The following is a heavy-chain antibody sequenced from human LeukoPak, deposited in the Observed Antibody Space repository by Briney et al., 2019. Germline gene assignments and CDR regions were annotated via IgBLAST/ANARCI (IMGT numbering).Heavy chain of an antibody. CDR1: GYSISSCYY. CDR3: ARDLWQWLANYYMDV. J-gene: IGHJ6*03. D-gene: IGHD6-19*01. V-gene: IGHV4-38-2*02. CDR2: IYRSGST. Sequence: SETLSLTCTVSGYSISSCYYWGWLRHPPGEGLGLIERIYRSGSTYNHPSLRRLIIIPADTYKHQLSLKLSSVTAADTAVYYCARDLWQWLANYYMDVWGKGTTVTVSS.